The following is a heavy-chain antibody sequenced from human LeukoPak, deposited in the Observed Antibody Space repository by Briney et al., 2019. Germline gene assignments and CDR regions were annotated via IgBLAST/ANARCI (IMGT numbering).Heavy chain of an antibody. CDR1: GYTFTSYA. D-gene: IGHD3-22*01. Sequence: ASVKVSCKASGYTFTSYAMHWVRQAPGQRLEWMGWINAGNGNTKYSQKFQGRVTITRDTSASTAYIELGSLRSEDTAVYYCARALAYYYDSSGYYPGYYFDYWGQGTLVTVSS. CDR3: ARALAYYYDSSGYYPGYYFDY. V-gene: IGHV1-3*01. J-gene: IGHJ4*02. CDR2: INAGNGNT.